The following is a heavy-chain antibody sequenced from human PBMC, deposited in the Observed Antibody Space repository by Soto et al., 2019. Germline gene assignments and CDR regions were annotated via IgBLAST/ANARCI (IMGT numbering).Heavy chain of an antibody. CDR2: ISAYNGNT. Sequence: GASVKVSCKASGYTFTSYGISWVRQAPGQGLEWMGWISAYNGNTNYAQKLQGRVTITADESTSTAYMELSSLRSEDTAVYYCERDSMGSSGPYGMDIWGQGTTVTVSS. CDR1: GYTFTSYG. J-gene: IGHJ6*02. D-gene: IGHD3-22*01. CDR3: ERDSMGSSGPYGMDI. V-gene: IGHV1-18*01.